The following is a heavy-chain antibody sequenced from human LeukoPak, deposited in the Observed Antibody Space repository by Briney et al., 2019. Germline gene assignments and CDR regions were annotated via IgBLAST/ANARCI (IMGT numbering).Heavy chain of an antibody. CDR1: GFPFSDAW. CDR3: TRDEGDDYFDN. J-gene: IGHJ4*02. V-gene: IGHV3-15*04. CDR2: IESKTDSGTT. Sequence: PGGSLRLSCAASGFPFSDAWMSWVRQAPGKGLEWVGRIESKTDSGTTEYAAPVKGRFTISRDDSKNTLYLQMNSLKTEDPAVYYRTRDEGDDYFDNWGQGTLVTVSS. D-gene: IGHD3-16*01.